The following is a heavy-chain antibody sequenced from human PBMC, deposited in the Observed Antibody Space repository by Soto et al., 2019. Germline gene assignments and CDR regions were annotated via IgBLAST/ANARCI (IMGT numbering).Heavy chain of an antibody. CDR2: ISYDGSNK. CDR3: AKEYSYCGGDCYSIRPYYFGY. Sequence: GGSLRLSCAASGFTFSSYGMHWVRQAPGKGLEWVAVISYDGSNKYYADSVKGRFTISRDNSKNTLYLQMNSLRAEDTAVYYCAKEYSYCGGDCYSIRPYYFGYWGQGTLVTVSS. J-gene: IGHJ4*02. D-gene: IGHD2-21*01. CDR1: GFTFSSYG. V-gene: IGHV3-30*18.